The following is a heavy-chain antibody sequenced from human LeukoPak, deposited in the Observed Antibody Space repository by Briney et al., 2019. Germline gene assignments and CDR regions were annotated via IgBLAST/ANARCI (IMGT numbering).Heavy chain of an antibody. CDR2: IKQDGSEK. J-gene: IGHJ4*02. CDR3: ARGPTRANSTDY. CDR1: VFTFSSYW. V-gene: IGHV3-7*01. Sequence: GGSLRLSCAASVFTFSSYWMSWVRQAPGKGLEWVANIKQDGSEKYYVDSVKGRFTISRDNAKNSLYLQMNSLRAEDTAVYYCARGPTRANSTDYWGQGALVTVSS. D-gene: IGHD2/OR15-2a*01.